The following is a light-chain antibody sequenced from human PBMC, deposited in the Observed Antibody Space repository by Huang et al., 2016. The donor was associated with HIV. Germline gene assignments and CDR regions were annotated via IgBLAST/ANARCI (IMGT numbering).Light chain of an antibody. CDR2: GTS. Sequence: EIVMTQSPATLSVSPGERANLSCRASQSVSSNLAWYQQKPGQAPRLLIYGTSTRATGIPARFSGSGSGTEFTLTISSLQSEDFAVYYCQQYNTWPYTFGQATKLEIK. V-gene: IGKV3-15*01. J-gene: IGKJ2*01. CDR3: QQYNTWPYT. CDR1: QSVSSN.